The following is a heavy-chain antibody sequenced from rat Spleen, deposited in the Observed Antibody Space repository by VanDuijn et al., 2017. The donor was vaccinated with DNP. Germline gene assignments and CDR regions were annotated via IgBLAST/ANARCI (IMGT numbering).Heavy chain of an antibody. Sequence: EVQLVESGGGLVQPGRSLKLSCAASGFTFSDYYMAWVRQAPTKGLEWVAYISYDGSGPYYRDSVKGRFTISRDNAKSTLYLQMDSLRSEDTATYYCAQPFAYWGQGTLVTVSS. CDR3: AQPFAY. CDR1: GFTFSDYY. CDR2: ISYDGSGP. V-gene: IGHV5-22*01. D-gene: IGHD3-4*01. J-gene: IGHJ3*01.